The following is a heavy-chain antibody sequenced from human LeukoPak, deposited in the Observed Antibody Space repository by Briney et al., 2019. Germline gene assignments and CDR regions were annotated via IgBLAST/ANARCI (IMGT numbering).Heavy chain of an antibody. D-gene: IGHD2-21*02. CDR3: ARGYCGGDCCLDY. CDR2: IRYDGSNK. CDR1: GFTFSSYG. V-gene: IGHV3-30*02. J-gene: IGHJ4*02. Sequence: PGGSLRLSCAASGFTFSSYGMHWVRQAPGKGLEWVAFIRYDGSNKYYADSVKGRFTISRDNSKNTLYLQMNSLRAEDTTVYYCARGYCGGDCCLDYWGQGTLVTVSS.